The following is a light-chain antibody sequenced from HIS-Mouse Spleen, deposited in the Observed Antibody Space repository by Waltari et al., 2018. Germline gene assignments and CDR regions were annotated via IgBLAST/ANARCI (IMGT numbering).Light chain of an antibody. V-gene: IGLV3-27*01. Sequence: SYELTQPSSVSVSPGQTARITCSGDVLAKKYARWFQQKPGQAPGLVIYKDSGRPSGIPWRFSGSSSGTTVTLTISGAQVEDEADYYCYSAADNNLVFGGGTKLTVL. CDR2: KDS. CDR3: YSAADNNLV. CDR1: VLAKKY. J-gene: IGLJ3*02.